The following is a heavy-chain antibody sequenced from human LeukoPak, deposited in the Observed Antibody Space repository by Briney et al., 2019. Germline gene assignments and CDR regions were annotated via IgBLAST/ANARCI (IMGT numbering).Heavy chain of an antibody. Sequence: SETLSLTCAVYGGSFSGYYWSWIRQPPGKGLKWIGEINHSGSTNYNPSLKSRVTISVDTSKNQFSLKLSSVTAADTAVYYCARPYGSGSYYQMMYYFDYWGQGTLVTVSS. CDR2: INHSGST. CDR1: GGSFSGYY. V-gene: IGHV4-34*01. J-gene: IGHJ4*02. CDR3: ARPYGSGSYYQMMYYFDY. D-gene: IGHD3-10*01.